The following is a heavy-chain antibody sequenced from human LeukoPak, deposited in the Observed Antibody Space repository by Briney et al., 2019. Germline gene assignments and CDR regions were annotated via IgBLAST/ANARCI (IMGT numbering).Heavy chain of an antibody. CDR3: ARFWSGFDY. CDR2: IYDTGST. J-gene: IGHJ4*02. CDR1: GGSISGYK. D-gene: IGHD3-3*01. V-gene: IGHV4-59*12. Sequence: SETLSLTCSVSGGSISGYKWTWIRQPPGTGPEWIGYIYDTGSTNYNSSLRNRVTISVDTSRNQFSLKLHSVTAADTAVYYCARFWSGFDYWGREPWSPSPQ.